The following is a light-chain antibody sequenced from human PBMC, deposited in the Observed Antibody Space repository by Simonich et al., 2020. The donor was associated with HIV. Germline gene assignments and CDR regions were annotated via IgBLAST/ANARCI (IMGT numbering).Light chain of an antibody. CDR2: QDS. J-gene: IGLJ2*01. Sequence: SYELTQPPSVSVSPGQTASITCSGDKLGDKYACWYQQKPGQSPVLVIYQDSKRPSAIPGRFSGSNSGNTATLTISGTQAMDEADYYCQAWDSSTVVFGGGTKLTVL. CDR1: KLGDKY. CDR3: QAWDSSTVV. V-gene: IGLV3-1*01.